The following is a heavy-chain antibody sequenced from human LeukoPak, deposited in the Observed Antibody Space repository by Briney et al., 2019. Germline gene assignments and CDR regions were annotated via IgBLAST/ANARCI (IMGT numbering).Heavy chain of an antibody. Sequence: ASVKVSCKASGYTFVTYGINWVRQAPGQGLEWMGIINPSGGSTSYAQKFQGRVTMTRDTSTSTVYMELSSLRSEDTAVYYCARGDSGSYFHYWGQGTLVTVSS. D-gene: IGHD1-26*01. J-gene: IGHJ4*02. V-gene: IGHV1-46*01. CDR2: INPSGGST. CDR1: GYTFVTYG. CDR3: ARGDSGSYFHY.